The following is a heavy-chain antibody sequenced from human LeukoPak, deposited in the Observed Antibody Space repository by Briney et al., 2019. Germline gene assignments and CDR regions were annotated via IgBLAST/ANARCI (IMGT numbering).Heavy chain of an antibody. CDR2: INHSGST. CDR3: ARYARLRYNPLFDY. Sequence: SSETLSLTCAVYGGSFSGYYWSWIRQPPGKGLEWIGEINHSGSTNYNPSLKSRVTISVDTSKNQFSLKLSSVTAADTAVYYCARYARLRYNPLFDYWGQGTLVTVSS. V-gene: IGHV4-34*01. D-gene: IGHD4-17*01. CDR1: GGSFSGYY. J-gene: IGHJ4*02.